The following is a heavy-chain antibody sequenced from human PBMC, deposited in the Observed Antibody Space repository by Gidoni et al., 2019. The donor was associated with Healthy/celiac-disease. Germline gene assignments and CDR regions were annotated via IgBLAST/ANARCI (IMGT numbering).Heavy chain of an antibody. V-gene: IGHV3-33*01. Sequence: QVQLVESGGGVVQPGRSLRLSCAASGFTFSSYGMHWVRQAPGKGLEWVAVIWYDGSNKYYADSVKGRFTISRDNSKNTLYLQMNSLRAEDTAVYYCARGFYGSGSAFDIWGQGTMVTVSS. CDR1: GFTFSSYG. CDR2: IWYDGSNK. D-gene: IGHD3-10*01. J-gene: IGHJ3*02. CDR3: ARGFYGSGSAFDI.